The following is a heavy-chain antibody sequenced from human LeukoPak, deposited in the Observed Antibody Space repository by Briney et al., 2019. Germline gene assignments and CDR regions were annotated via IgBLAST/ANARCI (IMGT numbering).Heavy chain of an antibody. J-gene: IGHJ1*01. D-gene: IGHD3-9*01. CDR1: GGTFSSYA. V-gene: IGHV1-69*01. CDR2: IIPIFGTA. CDR3: ARDEIRYFDWSSPHAVQH. Sequence: KISCKASGGTFSSYAISWVRQAPGQGLEWMGGIIPIFGTANYAQKFQGRVTITADESTSTAYMELSSLRSEDTAVYYCARDEIRYFDWSSPHAVQHWGQGTLVTVSS.